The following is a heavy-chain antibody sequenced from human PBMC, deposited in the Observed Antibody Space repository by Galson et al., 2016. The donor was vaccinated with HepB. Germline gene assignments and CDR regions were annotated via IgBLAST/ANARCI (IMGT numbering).Heavy chain of an antibody. Sequence: SLRLSCAASGFTFGHYAMHWVRQAPGKGLEWVSGLSWNSVSIGYAHYVKGRFTISRDNAKNSLYLQMNSLRAEDTALYYCVRESFCTTFICYKFYYHGMDVWGQRTTVTVSS. J-gene: IGHJ6*02. CDR3: VRESFCTTFICYKFYYHGMDV. CDR1: GFTFGHYA. CDR2: LSWNSVSI. D-gene: IGHD2/OR15-2a*01. V-gene: IGHV3-9*01.